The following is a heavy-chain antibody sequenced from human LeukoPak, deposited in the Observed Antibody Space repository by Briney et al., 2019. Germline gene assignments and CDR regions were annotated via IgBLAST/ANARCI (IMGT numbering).Heavy chain of an antibody. CDR2: ISGTGYSA. Sequence: PGGSLRLSCAASGFTFSSSAMSWVRQAPGKGLEWVSAISGTGYSAYYADSVRGQFTISRDNSRSTLYLQMNSLTVEDTAVYYCAKAATFGGVMRSQIDYWGQGTLVTVSS. J-gene: IGHJ4*02. D-gene: IGHD3-16*01. CDR1: GFTFSSSA. CDR3: AKAATFGGVMRSQIDY. V-gene: IGHV3-23*01.